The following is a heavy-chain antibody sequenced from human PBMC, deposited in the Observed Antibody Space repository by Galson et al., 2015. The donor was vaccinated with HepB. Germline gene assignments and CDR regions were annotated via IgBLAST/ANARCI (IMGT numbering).Heavy chain of an antibody. CDR3: ARDRWGYYGSGSRFDY. D-gene: IGHD3-10*01. CDR2: IYYSGST. J-gene: IGHJ4*02. CDR1: GGSISSSSYY. V-gene: IGHV4-39*07. Sequence: ETLSLTCTVSGGSISSSSYYWGWIRQPPGKGLEWIGSIYYSGSTYYNPSLKSRVTISVDTSKNQFSLKLSSVTAADTAVYYCARDRWGYYGSGSRFDYWGQGTLVTVSS.